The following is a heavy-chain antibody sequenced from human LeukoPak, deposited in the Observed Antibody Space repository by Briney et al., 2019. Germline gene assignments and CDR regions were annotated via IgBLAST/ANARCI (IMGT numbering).Heavy chain of an antibody. CDR1: GGSISSYY. D-gene: IGHD3-22*01. Sequence: SETLSLTCTVSGGSISSYYWSWIRQSPGKGLEWIGYIYYSGSTNYNPSLKSRVTISVDTSKNQFSLKLSSVTAADTAVYYCARPYYDSSGYTPWGYWGQGTLVTVSS. CDR2: IYYSGST. V-gene: IGHV4-59*01. J-gene: IGHJ4*02. CDR3: ARPYYDSSGYTPWGY.